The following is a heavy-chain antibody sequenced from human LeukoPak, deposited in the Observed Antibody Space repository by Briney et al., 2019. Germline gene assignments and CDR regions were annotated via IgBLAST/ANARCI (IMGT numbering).Heavy chain of an antibody. Sequence: GGPLRLSCAASRFTLSSYAMMWLRQAPGMRLDGVSTIGGSCGGIYYADAVQGRFTISRDNSQSTLYLRMNSLSAEDTAVYYCAKYRGFGDSYDSWGQGTLVTVSS. CDR2: IGGSCGGI. D-gene: IGHD3-10*01. CDR1: RFTLSSYA. V-gene: IGHV3-23*01. CDR3: AKYRGFGDSYDS. J-gene: IGHJ4*02.